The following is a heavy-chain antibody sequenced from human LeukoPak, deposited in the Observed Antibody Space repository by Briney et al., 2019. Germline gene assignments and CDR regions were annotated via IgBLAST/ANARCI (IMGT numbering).Heavy chain of an antibody. CDR2: ISSSSSTI. J-gene: IGHJ4*02. Sequence: GGSLRLSCAASGFTFSSYSMNWVRQAPGKGLEWVSYISSSSSTIYYADSVKGRFTISRDNAKNSLYLQMNSLRAEDTAVYYCARAPYFYDSSGYRPYYFDYWGQGTLVTVSS. V-gene: IGHV3-48*01. CDR3: ARAPYFYDSSGYRPYYFDY. D-gene: IGHD3-22*01. CDR1: GFTFSSYS.